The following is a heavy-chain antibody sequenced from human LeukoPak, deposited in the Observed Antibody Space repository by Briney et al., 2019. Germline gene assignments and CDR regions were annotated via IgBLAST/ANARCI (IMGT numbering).Heavy chain of an antibody. Sequence: SETLSLTCAVSGGSISSGGYSWSWIRQPPGKGLEWIGYIYHSGSTYYNPSLKSRVTISVDRSKNQFSLKLSSVTAADTAVYYCARAGGYCSGGSCYSFPPDAFDIWGQGTMVTVSS. CDR3: ARAGGYCSGGSCYSFPPDAFDI. CDR1: GGSISSGGYS. J-gene: IGHJ3*02. D-gene: IGHD2-15*01. CDR2: IYHSGST. V-gene: IGHV4-30-2*01.